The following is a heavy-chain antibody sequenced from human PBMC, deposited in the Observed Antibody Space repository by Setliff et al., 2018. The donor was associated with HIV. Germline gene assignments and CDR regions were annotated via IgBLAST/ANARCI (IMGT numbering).Heavy chain of an antibody. CDR1: GGSIRSYS. CDR2: VSGRGTT. D-gene: IGHD4-17*01. J-gene: IGHJ5*02. CDR3: AREGSEAVDYEANWFDP. V-gene: IGHV4-4*07. Sequence: SETLSLTCSVSGGSIRSYSWSWIRQPAGKDLEWIGRVSGRGTTNYNASLKSRVTMSVDTSKNHFSLKLSSVTAADTAMYYCAREGSEAVDYEANWFDPWG.